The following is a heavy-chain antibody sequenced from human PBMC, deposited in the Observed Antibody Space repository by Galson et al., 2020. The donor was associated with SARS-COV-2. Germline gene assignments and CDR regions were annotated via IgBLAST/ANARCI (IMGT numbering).Heavy chain of an antibody. D-gene: IGHD2-2*01. CDR2: ISYDGSNK. V-gene: IGHV3-30*04. CDR1: GFTFSSYA. J-gene: IGHJ4*02. CDR3: AREPPLCSSTSCYAGPFDY. Sequence: GGSLRLSCAASGFTFSSYAMHWVRQAPAKGLEWVAVISYDGSNKYYADSVKGRFTISRDNSKNTLYLQMNSLRAEDTAVYYCAREPPLCSSTSCYAGPFDYWGQGTLVTVSS.